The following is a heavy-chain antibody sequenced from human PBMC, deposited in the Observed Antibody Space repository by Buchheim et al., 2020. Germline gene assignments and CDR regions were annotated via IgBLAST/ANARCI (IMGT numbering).Heavy chain of an antibody. CDR3: ARSPIVVVPAAILGDFDY. D-gene: IGHD2-2*02. V-gene: IGHV5-10-1*03. CDR2: IDPSDSYT. Sequence: EVQLVQSGAEVKKPGESLRISCKGSGYSFTSYWISWVRQMPGKGLEWMGRIDPSDSYTNYSPSFQGHVTISTDKSISTAYPQWSSLKASDTAMYYCARSPIVVVPAAILGDFDYWGQGTL. CDR1: GYSFTSYW. J-gene: IGHJ4*02.